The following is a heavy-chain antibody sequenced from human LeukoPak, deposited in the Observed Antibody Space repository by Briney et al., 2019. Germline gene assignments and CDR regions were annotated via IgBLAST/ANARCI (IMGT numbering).Heavy chain of an antibody. CDR3: ARGSSTPYYYYGMDV. D-gene: IGHD6-6*01. Sequence: PGGSLRLSCAASGFTFSSYEMNWVRQAPGKGLEWVSYISSSGSTIYYADSVKGRLTIYRANAKNSLYLQMNSLRAGDPAVYFFARGSSTPYYYYGMDVWGQGTTVTVSS. CDR1: GFTFSSYE. CDR2: ISSSGSTI. J-gene: IGHJ6*02. V-gene: IGHV3-48*03.